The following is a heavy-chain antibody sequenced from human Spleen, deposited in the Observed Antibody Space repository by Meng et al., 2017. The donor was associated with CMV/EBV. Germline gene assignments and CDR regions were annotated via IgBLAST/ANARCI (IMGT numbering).Heavy chain of an antibody. Sequence: QRQQVGPGLVKPSDTRSLTFTVSGGSISSSSYYWGWIRQPPGKGLEWIGSIYYSGSTYYNPSLKSRVTISVDTSKNQFSLKLSSVTAADTAVYYCARGIVGNWFDPWGQGTLVTVSS. CDR1: GGSISSSSYY. CDR2: IYYSGST. CDR3: ARGIVGNWFDP. D-gene: IGHD1-26*01. J-gene: IGHJ5*02. V-gene: IGHV4-39*07.